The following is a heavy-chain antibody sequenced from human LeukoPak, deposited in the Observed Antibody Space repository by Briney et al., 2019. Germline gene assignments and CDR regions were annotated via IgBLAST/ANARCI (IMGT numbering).Heavy chain of an antibody. V-gene: IGHV5-10-1*01. J-gene: IGHJ6*02. D-gene: IGHD6-13*01. CDR1: GYSFTSYW. CDR3: ARLDPYSSSLPVTDV. CDR2: TIPSDSYT. Sequence: REPLKISCKGSGYSFTSYWISWVRQMPGKGLEWMGRTIPSDSYTNYSPSFQGHVTISADKSISTAYLQWSSLKASDTAMYYCARLDPYSSSLPVTDVWGQGTTVTVSS.